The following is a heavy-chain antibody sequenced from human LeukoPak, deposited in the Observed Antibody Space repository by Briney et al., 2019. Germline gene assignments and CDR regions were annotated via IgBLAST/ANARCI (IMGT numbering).Heavy chain of an antibody. CDR1: GFTFSSYW. V-gene: IGHV3-74*01. CDR2: IHSDWSST. D-gene: IGHD3-9*01. CDR3: ARDTKGYDILTGYYYYMDV. Sequence: GGSLRLSCAASGFTFSSYWMHWVRQAPGKGLVWVSRIHSDWSSTSYADSVKGRFTISRDNAKNTLYLQMNSLRAEDTAVYYCARDTKGYDILTGYYYYMDVWGKGTTDTVSS. J-gene: IGHJ6*03.